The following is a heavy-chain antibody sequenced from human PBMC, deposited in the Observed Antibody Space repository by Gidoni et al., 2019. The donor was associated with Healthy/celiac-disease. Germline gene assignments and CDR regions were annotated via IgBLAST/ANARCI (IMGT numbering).Heavy chain of an antibody. Sequence: EVQLVESGGGLVQPGGSLRLSCAASGFTFSSYWMCWVRQAPGKGLEWVANIKQDGSEKYYVDSVKGRFTISRDNAKNSLYLQMNSLRAEDTAVYYCARVLLWFGELGNYFDYWGQGTLVTVSS. CDR3: ARVLLWFGELGNYFDY. D-gene: IGHD3-10*01. J-gene: IGHJ4*02. V-gene: IGHV3-7*03. CDR1: GFTFSSYW. CDR2: IKQDGSEK.